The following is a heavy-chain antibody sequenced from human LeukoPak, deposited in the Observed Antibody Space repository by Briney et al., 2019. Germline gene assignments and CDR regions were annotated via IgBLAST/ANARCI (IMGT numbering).Heavy chain of an antibody. CDR3: ARVPSEWEPLRVDY. J-gene: IGHJ4*02. CDR2: INPNSGGT. V-gene: IGHV1-2*02. CDR1: GYTFTGYY. Sequence: ASVKVSCKASGYTFTGYYMHRVRQAPGQGLEWRGWINPNSGGTNYAQKFQGRVTMTRDTSISTAYMELSRLRSDDTAVYYCARVPSEWEPLRVDYWGQGTLVTVPS. D-gene: IGHD1-26*01.